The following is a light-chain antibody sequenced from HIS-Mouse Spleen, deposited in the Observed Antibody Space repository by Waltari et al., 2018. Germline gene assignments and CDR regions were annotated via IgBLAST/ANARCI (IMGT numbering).Light chain of an antibody. CDR3: QVWDSSSDHYV. J-gene: IGLJ1*01. CDR1: NIGSKS. V-gene: IGLV3-21*02. CDR2: DAS. Sequence: SYVLTQPPSVSVAPGQTARITCGGNNIGSKSVHWYQQKPGQAPVLVVCDASDRPSGSPGRFSGSNSGNTATLTISRVEAGDEADYCCQVWDSSSDHYVFGTGTKVTVL.